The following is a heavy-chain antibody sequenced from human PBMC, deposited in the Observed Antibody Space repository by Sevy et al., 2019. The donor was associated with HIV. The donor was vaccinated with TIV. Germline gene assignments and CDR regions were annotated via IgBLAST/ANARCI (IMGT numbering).Heavy chain of an antibody. CDR1: GFTFSSYG. V-gene: IGHV3-30-3*01. Sequence: GGSLSLSCPPSGFTFSSYGMHWVRQAPGKGLEWVAVISYDGSNKYYADSVKGRFTISRDNSKNTLYLQMDGLRAEDTALYYCARDDEPDYYYFDMDVWGQGTTVTVSS. J-gene: IGHJ6*02. CDR3: ARDDEPDYYYFDMDV. CDR2: ISYDGSNK.